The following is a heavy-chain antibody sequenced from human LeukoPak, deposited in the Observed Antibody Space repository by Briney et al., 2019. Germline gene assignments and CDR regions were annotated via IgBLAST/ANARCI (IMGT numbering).Heavy chain of an antibody. CDR2: IYSGGST. V-gene: IGHV3-66*02. CDR1: GFTVSSNY. CDR3: ARVDTAMVTREYYFDY. J-gene: IGHJ4*02. D-gene: IGHD5-18*01. Sequence: GGSLRLSCAASGFTVSSNYMSWVRQAPGKGLEWVSVIYSGGSTYYADSVKGRFTISRDNSKNTLYLHMNSLRAEDTAVYYCARVDTAMVTREYYFDYWGQGTLVTVSS.